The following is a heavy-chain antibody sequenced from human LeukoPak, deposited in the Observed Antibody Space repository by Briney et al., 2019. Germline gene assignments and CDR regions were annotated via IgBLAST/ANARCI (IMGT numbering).Heavy chain of an antibody. CDR2: IWYDGSSK. D-gene: IGHD5-12*01. CDR3: ARARSLGIVATSFDY. Sequence: GGSRRLSCAASGFTFTSDGTHWDRQAPGNGLEWEAAIWYDGSSKYCADSVKGRFTISRDNSENTLYLQMNSVRAEDTAVYYCARARSLGIVATSFDYWGQGTLVSVSS. CDR1: GFTFTSDG. V-gene: IGHV3-33*01. J-gene: IGHJ4*02.